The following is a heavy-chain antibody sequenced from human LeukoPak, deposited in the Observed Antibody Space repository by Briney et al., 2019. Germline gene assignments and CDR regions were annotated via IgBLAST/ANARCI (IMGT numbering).Heavy chain of an antibody. J-gene: IGHJ5*01. CDR3: TRDPRHFDS. D-gene: IGHD6-6*01. CDR2: IKQDGGEK. Sequence: QPGGSLRLSCAASGFTFSSYWMSWVRQAPGKGLEWVANIKQDGGEKYYVDSVKGRFTISRDNAKNSLYLQMSSLRVEDTAVYYCTRDPRHFDSCGQGTLVTVSS. V-gene: IGHV3-7*01. CDR1: GFTFSSYW.